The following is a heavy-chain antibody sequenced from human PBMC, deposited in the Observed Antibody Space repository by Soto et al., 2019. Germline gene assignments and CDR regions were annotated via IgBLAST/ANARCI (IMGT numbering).Heavy chain of an antibody. D-gene: IGHD3-3*01. CDR3: TREGWLYDFWSGYSSPDYYGMDV. V-gene: IGHV3-49*04. CDR1: GFTFGDYA. Sequence: PGGSLRLSCTASGFTFGDYAMSWVRQAPGKGLEWVGFIRSKAYGGTTEYAASVKGRFTISRDDSKSIAYLQMNSLKTGDTAVYYCTREGWLYDFWSGYSSPDYYGMDVWGQGTTVTVSS. J-gene: IGHJ6*02. CDR2: IRSKAYGGTT.